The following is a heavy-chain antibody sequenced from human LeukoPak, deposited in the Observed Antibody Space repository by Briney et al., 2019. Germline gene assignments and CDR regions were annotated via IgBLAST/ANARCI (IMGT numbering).Heavy chain of an antibody. V-gene: IGHV3-66*01. CDR3: ARGHLIDY. CDR1: GFTFNSNY. J-gene: IGHJ4*02. Sequence: PGGSLRLSCAASGFTFNSNYMSWVRQAPGKGLEWVSVVYSGDRTYYADSVKGRFTISRDDSTNTLYLLMNSLRAEDTAVYYCARGHLIDYWGQGTLVTVSS. CDR2: VYSGDRT.